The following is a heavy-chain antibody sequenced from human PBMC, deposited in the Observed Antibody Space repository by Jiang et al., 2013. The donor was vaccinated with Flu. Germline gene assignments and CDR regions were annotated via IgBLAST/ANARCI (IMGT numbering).Heavy chain of an antibody. CDR3: ARDGYCSSTSCPPGDYYYGMDV. CDR1: GGSISSYY. CDR2: IYYSGST. J-gene: IGHJ6*02. V-gene: IGHV4-59*01. D-gene: IGHD2-2*03. Sequence: ETLSLTCTVSGGSISSYYWSWIRQPPGKGLEWIGYIYYSGSTNYNPSLKSRVTISVDTSKNQFSLKLSSVTAADTAVYYCARDGYCSSTSCPPGDYYYGMDVWGQGTTVTVSS.